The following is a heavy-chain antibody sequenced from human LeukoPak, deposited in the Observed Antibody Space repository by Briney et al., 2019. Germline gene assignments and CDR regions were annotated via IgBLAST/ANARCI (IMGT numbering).Heavy chain of an antibody. CDR3: ARHPRYTSIVVVPAAINDAFDI. V-gene: IGHV4-39*01. J-gene: IGHJ3*02. D-gene: IGHD2-2*01. CDR2: IYYSGSA. CDR1: GGSISGSSYY. Sequence: SETLSLTCTVSGGSISGSSYYWGWIRQPPGKGLEWIGSIYYSGSAYYNPSLKSRVTISVDTSKNQFSLKLSSVTAADTAVYYCARHPRYTSIVVVPAAINDAFDIWGQGTMVTVSS.